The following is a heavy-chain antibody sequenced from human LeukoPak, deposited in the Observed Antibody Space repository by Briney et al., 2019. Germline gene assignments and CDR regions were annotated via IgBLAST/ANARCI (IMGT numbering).Heavy chain of an antibody. CDR2: MNPKSGNT. CDR3: VRSRCGNYLSSMDS. D-gene: IGHD1-26*01. CDR1: GYTFTSYD. J-gene: IGHJ5*01. V-gene: IGHV1-8*01. Sequence: RGASVKVSCKASGYTFTSYDVNWVRQATGQGLEWMGWMNPKSGNTGYAQRFKGRVTMTRNASISTAYMELSSLRSEDTAVYYCVRSRCGNYLSSMDSWGQGTLVTVYS.